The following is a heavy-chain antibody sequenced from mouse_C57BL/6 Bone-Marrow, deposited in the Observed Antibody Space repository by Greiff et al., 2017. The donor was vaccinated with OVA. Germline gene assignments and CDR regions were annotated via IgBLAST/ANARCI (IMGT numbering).Heavy chain of an antibody. CDR1: GFNIKDDY. Sequence: VQLKESGAELVRPGASVKLSCTASGFNIKDDYMHWVKQRPEQGLEWIGWIDPEDGDTESASKFQGKATITADTSSNTAYLQLSSLTSEDTAVYYCTSLLRYPFAYWGQGTLVTVSA. J-gene: IGHJ3*01. CDR3: TSLLRYPFAY. V-gene: IGHV14-4*01. CDR2: IDPEDGDT. D-gene: IGHD1-1*01.